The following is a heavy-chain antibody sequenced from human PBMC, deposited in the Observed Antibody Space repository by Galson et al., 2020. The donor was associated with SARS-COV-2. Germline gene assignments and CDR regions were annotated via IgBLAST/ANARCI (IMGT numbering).Heavy chain of an antibody. CDR2: INPNSGGT. CDR1: GYTFTVYY. D-gene: IGHD4-4*01. J-gene: IGHJ6*03. Sequence: ASVKVSCKASGYTFTVYYMHWVRQAPGQGLEWMGRINPNSGGTNYAQKFQGRVTMTRDTSISTAYMELSRLRSDDTAVYYCARHSRRHYYMDVWGKGTTVTVSS. CDR3: ARHSRRHYYMDV. V-gene: IGHV1-2*06.